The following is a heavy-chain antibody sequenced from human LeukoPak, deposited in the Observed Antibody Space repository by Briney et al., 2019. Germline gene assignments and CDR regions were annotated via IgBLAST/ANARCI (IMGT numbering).Heavy chain of an antibody. CDR1: GFTFSSYA. CDR2: ISGSGGST. J-gene: IGHJ4*02. Sequence: PGGSLRLSCAASGFTFSSYAMSWVRQAPGKGLEWVSAISGSGGSTYYADSVKGRFTISRDNSKNTLYLQMNSLRAEDTAVYYCAKDSGYSSSGGYFDYWGQGTLVTVSS. CDR3: AKDSGYSSSGGYFDY. D-gene: IGHD6-13*01. V-gene: IGHV3-23*01.